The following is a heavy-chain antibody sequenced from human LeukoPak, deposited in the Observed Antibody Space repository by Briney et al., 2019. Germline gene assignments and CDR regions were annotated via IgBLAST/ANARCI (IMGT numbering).Heavy chain of an antibody. V-gene: IGHV4-59*11. Sequence: SQTLSLTCVVSGGSLSTHHWSWIRQSPGRGLEWIGYISDSASTNYNPSLKSRVTISVDTSKNQFSLMLSSVPAADTAVYYCARGYDSSAYYPFNYWGQGTLVTVSS. CDR1: GGSLSTHH. J-gene: IGHJ4*02. CDR2: ISDSAST. CDR3: ARGYDSSAYYPFNY. D-gene: IGHD3-22*01.